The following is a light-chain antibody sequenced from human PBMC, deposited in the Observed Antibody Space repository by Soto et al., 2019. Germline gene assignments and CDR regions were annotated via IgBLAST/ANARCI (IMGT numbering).Light chain of an antibody. CDR1: QSVNSYY. J-gene: IGKJ1*01. Sequence: VLTQSPGTLSLSPGERATLSCRASQSVNSYYFAWYQQKPGQAPRLLIYGTSNRATGIPDRFSGSGSGTDFTLTISRLEPEDFAVYYCQQYGSSPLWAFGQGTKVEVK. V-gene: IGKV3-20*01. CDR2: GTS. CDR3: QQYGSSPLWA.